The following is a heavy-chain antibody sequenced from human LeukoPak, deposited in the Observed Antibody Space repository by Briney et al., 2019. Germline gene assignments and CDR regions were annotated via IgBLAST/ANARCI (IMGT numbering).Heavy chain of an antibody. Sequence: SETLSPTCTVSGGAISSYYWFWIRQPPGKGLEWIGYIYYSGSTNYNPSLKSRVTISLDTSKNQFSLKLSSVTAADTAIYYCARKKFIAAGGFDSWGQGTLVTVSS. CDR1: GGAISSYY. CDR3: ARKKFIAAGGFDS. V-gene: IGHV4-59*01. D-gene: IGHD6-6*01. J-gene: IGHJ5*01. CDR2: IYYSGST.